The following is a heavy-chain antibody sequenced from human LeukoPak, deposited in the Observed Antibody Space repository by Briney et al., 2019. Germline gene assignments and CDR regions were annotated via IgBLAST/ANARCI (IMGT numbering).Heavy chain of an antibody. Sequence: ASVKVSCKVSGYTLTELSMHWVRQAPGKGLEWMGGFDPEDGETIYAQKFQGRVTMTEDTSTDTAYTELSSLRSEDTAVYYCASRGDIVVVPAAQGNAFDIWGQGTMVTVSS. V-gene: IGHV1-24*01. D-gene: IGHD2-2*01. CDR1: GYTLTELS. CDR3: ASRGDIVVVPAAQGNAFDI. J-gene: IGHJ3*02. CDR2: FDPEDGET.